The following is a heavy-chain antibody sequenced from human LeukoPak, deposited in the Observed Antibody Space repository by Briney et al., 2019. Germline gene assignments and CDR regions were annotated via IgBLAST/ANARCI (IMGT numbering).Heavy chain of an antibody. Sequence: ETLSLTCTVSGGSISSYYWSWIRQPPGKGLEWIGYIYYSGSTNYNPSLKSRVTISVDTSKNQFSLKLSSVTAADTAVYYCARVPGGLWFGRNKAFDIWGKGTRVTVFS. V-gene: IGHV4-59*08. CDR2: IYYSGST. CDR1: GGSISSYY. CDR3: ARVPGGLWFGRNKAFDI. J-gene: IGHJ3*02. D-gene: IGHD3-10*01.